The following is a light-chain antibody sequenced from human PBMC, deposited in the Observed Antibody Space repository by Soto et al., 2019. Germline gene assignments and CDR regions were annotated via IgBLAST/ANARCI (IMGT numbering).Light chain of an antibody. CDR1: QSITGK. CDR3: QQYYTYPWT. J-gene: IGKJ1*01. CDR2: DAS. V-gene: IGKV1-5*01. Sequence: DIQMTQSPSTLSTSVGDRVTITCRASQSITGKLALYQRKPGKAPDLLIYDASSLESGVPSRFSGSGYGTQFTLTVSSLQPDDFATYYCQQYYTYPWTFGQGTKVEIK.